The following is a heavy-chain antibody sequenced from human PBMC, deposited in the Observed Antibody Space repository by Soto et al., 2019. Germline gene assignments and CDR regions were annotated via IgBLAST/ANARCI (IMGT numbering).Heavy chain of an antibody. J-gene: IGHJ6*02. CDR1: GYIFVNYG. Sequence: QVQLVQSGDEARKPGSSVKVSCKASGYIFVNYGIAWVRQAPGQGLEWMGWISPYSGNTHYASKVQGRLTMNTDTSTTTANMDLGSNTSDETAVYYCAMVDNYVTPSPQDVWGQGTTVTVSS. D-gene: IGHD3-16*01. CDR3: AMVDNYVTPSPQDV. CDR2: ISPYSGNT. V-gene: IGHV1-18*01.